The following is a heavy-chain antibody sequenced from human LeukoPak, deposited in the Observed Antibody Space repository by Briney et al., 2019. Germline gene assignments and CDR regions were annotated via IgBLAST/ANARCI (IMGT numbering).Heavy chain of an antibody. CDR1: GGSISSYY. J-gene: IGHJ4*02. Sequence: SETLSLTCTVSGGSISSYYWSWIRQPPGKGLEWIGYIYYSGSTNYNPSLKSRVTISVDTSKNQFSPKLSSVTAADTAVYFCARQSSTTVLYYFDYWGQGTLVTVSS. V-gene: IGHV4-59*08. CDR2: IYYSGST. CDR3: ARQSSTTVLYYFDY. D-gene: IGHD4-11*01.